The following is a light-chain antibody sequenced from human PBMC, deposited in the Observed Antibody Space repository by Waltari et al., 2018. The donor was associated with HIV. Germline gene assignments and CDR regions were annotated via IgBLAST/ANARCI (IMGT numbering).Light chain of an antibody. J-gene: IGLJ1*01. V-gene: IGLV2-11*01. CDR3: CSYAGSYTFL. Sequence: QSALTQPRSVSGSPGQSVTISCTGTSSAVGGYNYVSWYQQHPGKAPKLMIYDVSKRPSGVPDRFSGSKSGNTASLTISGLQAEDEADYYCCSYAGSYTFLFGTGTKVTVL. CDR2: DVS. CDR1: SSAVGGYNY.